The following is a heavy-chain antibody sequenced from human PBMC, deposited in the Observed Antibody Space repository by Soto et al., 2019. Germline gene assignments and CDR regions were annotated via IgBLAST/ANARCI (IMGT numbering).Heavy chain of an antibody. CDR1: GFTFSSYA. D-gene: IGHD3-3*01. CDR3: AKVDPPRTPVLEWFPNDAFDI. V-gene: IGHV3-23*01. CDR2: ISGSGGST. J-gene: IGHJ3*02. Sequence: GGSLRLSCAASGFTFSSYAMSWVRQAPGKGLEWVSAISGSGGSTYYADSVKGRFTISRDNSKNTLYLQMNSLRAEDTAVYYCAKVDPPRTPVLEWFPNDAFDIWGQGTMVTVSS.